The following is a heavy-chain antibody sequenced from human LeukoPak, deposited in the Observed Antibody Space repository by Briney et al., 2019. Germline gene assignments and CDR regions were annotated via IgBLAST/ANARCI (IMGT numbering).Heavy chain of an antibody. J-gene: IGHJ3*02. CDR1: GYTFTSYA. V-gene: IGHV7-4-1*01. CDR2: INTNTGNP. CDR3: ARTYYYGSGSYYSPKSYSGDDAFDI. D-gene: IGHD3-10*01. Sequence: ASVKVSCKASGYTFTSYAMNWVRQAPGQGLEWMGWINTNTGNPTYAQGFTGRFVFSLDTSVSTAYLQICSLKAEDTAVYYCARTYYYGSGSYYSPKSYSGDDAFDIWGQGTMVTVSS.